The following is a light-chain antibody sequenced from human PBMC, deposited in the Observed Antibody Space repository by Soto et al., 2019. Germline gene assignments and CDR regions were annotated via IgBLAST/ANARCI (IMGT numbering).Light chain of an antibody. J-gene: IGKJ2*01. CDR3: QQYNRYPYI. CDR1: QSIRSW. CDR2: DAS. V-gene: IGKV1-5*01. Sequence: DIQMTQSPSTLSASVGDRVTITCRASQSIRSWLAWYQQRPGKAPKLLIYDASNLQSGVPSRLSGSGSGTEFTLTISSLQPDDFATYYCQQYNRYPYIFGQGTKLEIK.